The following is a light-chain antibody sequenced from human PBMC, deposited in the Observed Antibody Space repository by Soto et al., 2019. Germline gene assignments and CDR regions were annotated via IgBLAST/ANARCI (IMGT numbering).Light chain of an antibody. V-gene: IGKV3-11*01. CDR2: DAS. J-gene: IGKJ4*01. CDR1: QSVSSY. Sequence: EIVMTQSPPTLSLSPGERATLSCRASQSVSSYLAWYQQKPGQAPRLLIYDASNRATGIPARFSGGGSGTDFTLTISSLEPEDFAVYYCQQRSNWPLTFGGGTKVDIK. CDR3: QQRSNWPLT.